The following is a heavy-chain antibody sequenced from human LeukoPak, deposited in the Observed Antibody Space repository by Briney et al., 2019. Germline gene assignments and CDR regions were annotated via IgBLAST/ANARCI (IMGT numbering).Heavy chain of an antibody. Sequence: GASVKVSCKASGYTFSSHDISWVRQAPGQGLEWMGWISAYNGNTNYTQKFQGRVTMTTDTSTSTAYMELRSLRSDDTAVYYCARENHYYMDVWGQGTTVTISS. CDR2: ISAYNGNT. J-gene: IGHJ6*03. CDR1: GYTFSSHD. CDR3: ARENHYYMDV. V-gene: IGHV1-18*01.